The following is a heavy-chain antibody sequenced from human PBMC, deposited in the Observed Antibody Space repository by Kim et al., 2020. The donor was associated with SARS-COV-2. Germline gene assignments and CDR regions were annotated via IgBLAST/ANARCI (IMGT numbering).Heavy chain of an antibody. J-gene: IGHJ4*02. CDR3: ARDRPPTYYDFWSGPEGFDY. V-gene: IGHV3-30-3*01. CDR1: GFTFSSYA. D-gene: IGHD3-3*01. Sequence: GGSLRLSCAASGFTFSSYAMHWVRQAPGKGLEWVAVISYDGSNKYYADSVKGRFTISRDNSKNTLYLQMNSLRAEDTAVYYCARDRPPTYYDFWSGPEGFDYWGQGTLVTVSS. CDR2: ISYDGSNK.